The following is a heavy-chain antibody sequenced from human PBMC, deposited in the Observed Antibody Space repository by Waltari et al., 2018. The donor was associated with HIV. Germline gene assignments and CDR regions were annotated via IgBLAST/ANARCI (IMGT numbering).Heavy chain of an antibody. D-gene: IGHD5-12*01. Sequence: EVQLLESGVGLVQPGGSLRLSCAASGLPFSSNAMNWVRQAPGKGLEWVAGISGSGTDRYYAGSVKGRFTISRDNSKNNLFLQMNSLRAEDTAVYYCTGGFTHVSDYWGQGTLVTVSS. J-gene: IGHJ4*02. CDR3: TGGFTHVSDY. V-gene: IGHV3-23*01. CDR1: GLPFSSNA. CDR2: ISGSGTDR.